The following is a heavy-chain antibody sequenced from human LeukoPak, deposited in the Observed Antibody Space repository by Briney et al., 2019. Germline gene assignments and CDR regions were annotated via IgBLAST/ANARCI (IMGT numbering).Heavy chain of an antibody. Sequence: PSETLSLTCTVSGGSISSSSYYWSWIRQPAGKGLEWIGRIYTSGSTNYNPSLKSRVTMSVDTSKNQFSLKLSSVTAADTAVYYCARGSKSTGGDYWGQGTLVTVSS. CDR3: ARGSKSTGGDY. D-gene: IGHD3-16*01. J-gene: IGHJ4*02. V-gene: IGHV4-61*02. CDR1: GGSISSSSYY. CDR2: IYTSGST.